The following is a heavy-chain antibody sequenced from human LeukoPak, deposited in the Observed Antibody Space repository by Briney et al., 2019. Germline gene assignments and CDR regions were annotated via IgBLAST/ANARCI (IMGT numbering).Heavy chain of an antibody. CDR3: ARGRRWLLYPFDY. V-gene: IGHV4-61*02. J-gene: IGHJ4*02. CDR2: IYTSGST. CDR1: GGSISSGSYY. D-gene: IGHD5-24*01. Sequence: SETLSLTCTVSGGSISSGSYYWSWIRQPAGKGLEWIGRIYTSGSTNYNPSLKSRVTISVDTSKNQFSLKLSSVTAADTAVYYCARGRRWLLYPFDYWGQGTLVTVSS.